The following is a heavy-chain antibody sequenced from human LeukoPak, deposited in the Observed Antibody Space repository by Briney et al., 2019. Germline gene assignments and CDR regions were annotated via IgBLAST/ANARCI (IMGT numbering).Heavy chain of an antibody. V-gene: IGHV1-69*05. CDR1: GGTFSSYA. J-gene: IGHJ6*03. CDR3: AVSLGYCSSTSCYTDYYYYYMTS. D-gene: IGHD2-2*02. CDR2: IIPIFGTA. Sequence: SVKVSCKASGGTFSSYAISWVRQAPGQGLEWMGGIIPIFGTANYAQKFQGRVTITTDESTSTAYMELSSLRSEDTAVYYCAVSLGYCSSTSCYTDYYYYYMTSGAKGPRSPSP.